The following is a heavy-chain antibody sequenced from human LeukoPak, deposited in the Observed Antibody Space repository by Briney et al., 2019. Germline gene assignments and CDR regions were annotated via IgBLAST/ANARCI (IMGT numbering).Heavy chain of an antibody. CDR2: ISGGAGST. D-gene: IGHD2-15*01. CDR3: AKGFCSGGSCPLDY. CDR1: GLTFSIYA. J-gene: IGHJ4*02. V-gene: IGHV3-23*01. Sequence: GGSLRLSCAASGLTFSIYAMSWVRQAPGKGLEWVSAISGGAGSTYYADSVKGRFTISRDSSKNTLYLQMNSLRAKDTALYYCAKGFCSGGSCPLDYWGQGTLVTVSS.